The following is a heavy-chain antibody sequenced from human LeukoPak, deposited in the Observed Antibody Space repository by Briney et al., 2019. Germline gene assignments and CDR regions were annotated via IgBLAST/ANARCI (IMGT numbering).Heavy chain of an antibody. J-gene: IGHJ4*02. CDR2: ISYDGSNK. D-gene: IGHD4-17*01. Sequence: PGGSLRLSCAASGFTFSSYGMHWVRQAPGKGLEWVAVISYDGSNKYYADSVKGRFTISRDNSKNTLYLQMNSLRAEDTAVYYCAKQGSSRTLYGDSLDYWGQGTLVTVSS. CDR1: GFTFSSYG. CDR3: AKQGSSRTLYGDSLDY. V-gene: IGHV3-30*18.